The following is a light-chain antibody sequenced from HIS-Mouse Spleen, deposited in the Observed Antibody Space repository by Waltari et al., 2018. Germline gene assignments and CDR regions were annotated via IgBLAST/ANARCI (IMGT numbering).Light chain of an antibody. CDR3: YSTDSSGNHRV. Sequence: SYELTQPPSVSVPPGQTARITCSGDALPTNYAYWYQQKPGQAPVLVIYEDSKRPSGIPERFSGSSSGTMATLTISGAQVEDEADYYCYSTDSSGNHRVFGGGTKLTVL. CDR2: EDS. V-gene: IGLV3-10*01. J-gene: IGLJ2*01. CDR1: ALPTNY.